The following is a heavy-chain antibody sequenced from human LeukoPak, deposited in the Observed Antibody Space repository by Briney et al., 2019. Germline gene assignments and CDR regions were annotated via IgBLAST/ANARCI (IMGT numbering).Heavy chain of an antibody. V-gene: IGHV3-7*01. CDR3: ARDIRRGLVLNWFDP. Sequence: GGSLRLSCAASGFTFSSYWMSWVRQAPGKGLEWVANIKQDGSEKYYVDSVKGRFTISRDNAKNSLYLQMNSLRAEDTAVYYCARDIRRGLVLNWFDPWGQGTLVTVSS. J-gene: IGHJ5*02. CDR2: IKQDGSEK. D-gene: IGHD4/OR15-4a*01. CDR1: GFTFSSYW.